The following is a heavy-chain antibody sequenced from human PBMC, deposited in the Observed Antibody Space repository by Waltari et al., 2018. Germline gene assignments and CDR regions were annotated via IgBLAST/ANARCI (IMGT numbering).Heavy chain of an antibody. V-gene: IGHV1-24*01. J-gene: IGHJ4*02. CDR2: FDPEDGKT. Sequence: QVQLVQSGAEVKKPGASVKVSCKVSGYTLTELSMHWVRQAPGKGLEWMGGFDPEDGKTSYEQKCQGRVTRTEDTSTDTAYMELSSLRSEDTAVYYCATDPESSGWNVLYWGQGTLVTVSS. CDR1: GYTLTELS. CDR3: ATDPESSGWNVLY. D-gene: IGHD6-19*01.